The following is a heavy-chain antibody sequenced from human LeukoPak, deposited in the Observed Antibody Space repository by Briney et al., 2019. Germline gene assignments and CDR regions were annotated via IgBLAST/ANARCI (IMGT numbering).Heavy chain of an antibody. CDR1: GFTFSSYA. J-gene: IGHJ4*02. CDR2: ISGGGGST. D-gene: IGHD3-10*01. Sequence: GGSVRLSCAASGFTFSSYAMSWVRQAPGKGLEWVSGISGGGGSTYCADSAKGRFTISRDNSKNTLYLQMNSLRAEDTAVYYCAKVRGSERPEYYFEYWGQGT. CDR3: AKVRGSERPEYYFEY. V-gene: IGHV3-23*01.